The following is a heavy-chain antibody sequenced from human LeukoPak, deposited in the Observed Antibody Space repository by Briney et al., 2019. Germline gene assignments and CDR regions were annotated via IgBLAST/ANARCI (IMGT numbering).Heavy chain of an antibody. CDR2: ICWDGANI. CDR3: ARDFCTGCNYYFYGMDV. J-gene: IGHJ6*02. V-gene: IGHV3-9*01. D-gene: IGHD2-2*01. Sequence: PGGSLRLSCTASGFALDGYVMHWVRQTPGGGLERVAVICWDGANIDYADSVKGRFTISRDNDKNPLYLQMNSLTTEDTALYYCARDFCTGCNYYFYGMDVWGRGTTVTVSS. CDR1: GFALDGYV.